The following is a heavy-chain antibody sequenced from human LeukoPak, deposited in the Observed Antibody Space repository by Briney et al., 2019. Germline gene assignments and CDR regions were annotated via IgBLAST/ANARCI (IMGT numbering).Heavy chain of an antibody. V-gene: IGHV1-2*02. CDR1: GYSFTEHY. D-gene: IGHD5-18*01. CDR3: ARAHAAMVP. CDR2: INCNSGDA. Sequence: ASVKVSCKASGYSFTEHYIYWVRQAPGQGLEWVGRINCNSGDANSAQKFQGRVTMTRDTSVSTAYMDLSSVTSDDTAVYYCARAHAAMVPWGQGTLVTVSS. J-gene: IGHJ4*02.